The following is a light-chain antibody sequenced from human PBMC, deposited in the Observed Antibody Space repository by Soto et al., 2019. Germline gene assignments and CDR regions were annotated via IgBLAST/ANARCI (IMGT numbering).Light chain of an antibody. CDR1: QSVSSSY. CDR3: QQYNSSPQT. Sequence: EIVLTQSAATLSVSPGERATLSCRASQSVSSSYLAWYQQKPGQAPRLLIYGASSRAAGIPDKFSGSGSGTDFTLTISRLEPDDFGVYFCQQYNSSPQTFGQGTKVDIK. V-gene: IGKV3-20*01. J-gene: IGKJ1*01. CDR2: GAS.